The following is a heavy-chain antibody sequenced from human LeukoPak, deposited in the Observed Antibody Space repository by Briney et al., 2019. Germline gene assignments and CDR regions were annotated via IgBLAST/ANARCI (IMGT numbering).Heavy chain of an antibody. CDR3: ARDGLYGSGLDY. CDR1: GGSISSYY. V-gene: IGHV4-59*01. CDR2: IYYSGST. D-gene: IGHD3-10*01. Sequence: SETLSLTCTVSGGSISSYYWSWIRQPPGKGLEWIGYIYYSGSTNYNPSLKSRVTISVDTSKNQFSLKLSSVTAADTAVHYCARDGLYGSGLDYWGQGTLVTVSS. J-gene: IGHJ4*02.